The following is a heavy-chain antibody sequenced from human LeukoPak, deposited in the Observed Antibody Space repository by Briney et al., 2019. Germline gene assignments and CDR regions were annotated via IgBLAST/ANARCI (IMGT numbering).Heavy chain of an antibody. CDR3: ARGGDYYDSSAAGFDY. CDR2: INPNSGGT. Sequence: ASVKVSCKASGYTFTCYYMHWVRQAPGQGLEWMGWINPNSGGTNYAQKFQGRVTMTRDTSISTAYMELSRLRSDDTAVYYCARGGDYYDSSAAGFDYWGQGTLVTVSS. J-gene: IGHJ4*02. CDR1: GYTFTCYY. V-gene: IGHV1-2*02. D-gene: IGHD3-22*01.